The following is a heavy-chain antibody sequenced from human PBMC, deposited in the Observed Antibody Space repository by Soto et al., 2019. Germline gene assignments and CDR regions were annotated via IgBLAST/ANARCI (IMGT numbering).Heavy chain of an antibody. CDR2: ISGSGGST. V-gene: IGHV3-23*01. CDR3: AKDSPWGLVVVRGNAFEI. Sequence: PGGSLRLSCAASGFTFSSYAMSWVRQAPGKGLEWVSAISGSGGSTYYADSVKGRFTISRDNSKNTLYLQMNSLRAEDTAVYYCAKDSPWGLVVVRGNAFEIWGQGTMVTVSS. D-gene: IGHD2-21*01. J-gene: IGHJ3*02. CDR1: GFTFSSYA.